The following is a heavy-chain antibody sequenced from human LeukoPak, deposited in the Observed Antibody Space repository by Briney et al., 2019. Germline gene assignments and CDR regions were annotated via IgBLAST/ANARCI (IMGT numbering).Heavy chain of an antibody. V-gene: IGHV4-59*01. Sequence: SETLSLTCTVSGGSISSYYWSWIRQPPGKGLEWIEYIYYSGSTNYNPSLKSRVTISVDTSKNQFSLKLSSVTAADTAVYYCARGLKAVAGTLFDYWGQGTLVTVSS. J-gene: IGHJ4*02. CDR3: ARGLKAVAGTLFDY. CDR1: GGSISSYY. CDR2: IYYSGST. D-gene: IGHD6-19*01.